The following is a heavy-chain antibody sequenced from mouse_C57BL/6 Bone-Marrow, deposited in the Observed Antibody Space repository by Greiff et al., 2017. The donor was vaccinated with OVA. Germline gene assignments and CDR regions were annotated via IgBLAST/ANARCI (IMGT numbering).Heavy chain of an antibody. CDR1: GYTFTSYW. Sequence: VQLQQSGAELVKPGASVKLSCKASGYTFTSYWMQWVKQRPGQGLEWIGEIDPSDSYTNYNQKFKGKATLTVDTSSSTAYMQLSSLTSEDSAVYYCARKGYWGQGTSVTVSS. CDR2: IDPSDSYT. J-gene: IGHJ4*01. V-gene: IGHV1-50*01. CDR3: ARKGY.